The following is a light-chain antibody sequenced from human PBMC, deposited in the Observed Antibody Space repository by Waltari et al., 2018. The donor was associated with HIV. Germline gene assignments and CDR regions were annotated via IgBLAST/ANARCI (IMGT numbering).Light chain of an antibody. J-gene: IGLJ2*01. CDR2: RNN. V-gene: IGLV1-44*01. CDR3: AAWDDSLRGV. Sequence: QSVLPQPPSASGTPWQRITIPCSGSSANIGSNIFSWYQQLPGTAPKLIIYRNNQRPSGIPDRFSGSKSGTSASLAISGLQSEDEADYYCAAWDDSLRGVFGGGTKLTVL. CDR1: SANIGSNI.